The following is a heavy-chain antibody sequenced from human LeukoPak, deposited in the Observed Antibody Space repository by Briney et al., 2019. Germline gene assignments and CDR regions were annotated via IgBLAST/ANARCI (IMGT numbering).Heavy chain of an antibody. Sequence: PSETLSLTCTVSGGSISSYYWSWIRQPPGKGLEWIGYIYYSGSTNYNPSLTSRVTISVDTSKNQFSLKLSSVTAADTAVYYCARDKPGYSYGSYAFDIWGQGTMVTVSS. D-gene: IGHD5-18*01. V-gene: IGHV4-59*01. CDR1: GGSISSYY. CDR3: ARDKPGYSYGSYAFDI. CDR2: IYYSGST. J-gene: IGHJ3*02.